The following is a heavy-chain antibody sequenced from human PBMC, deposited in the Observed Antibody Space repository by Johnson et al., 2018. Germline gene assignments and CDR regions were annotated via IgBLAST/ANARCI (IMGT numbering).Heavy chain of an antibody. Sequence: VQLVQSGAEVKKPGASVKVSCKASGYTFTSYDINWVRQATGQGLEWMGWMNPNSGNTGYAQKFQGRVTMTRNTSISTAYMDLISLRSEDTAVYYCAKDRTVTTYYYYGMDVWGQGTTVTVSS. J-gene: IGHJ6*02. V-gene: IGHV1-8*01. CDR1: GYTFTSYD. D-gene: IGHD4-11*01. CDR3: AKDRTVTTYYYYGMDV. CDR2: MNPNSGNT.